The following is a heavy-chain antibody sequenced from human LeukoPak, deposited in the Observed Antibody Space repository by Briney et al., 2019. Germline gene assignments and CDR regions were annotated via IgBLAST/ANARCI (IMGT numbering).Heavy chain of an antibody. V-gene: IGHV4-39*01. CDR3: ARHEGTVTDPYFDY. CDR2: IYYSGIT. Sequence: SETLSLTCTVSGGSISSSSYYWGWIRQPPGKGLEWIGSIYYSGITYYNPSLKSRVTISVDTSKNQFSLKLSSVTAADTAVYYCARHEGTVTDPYFDYWGQGTLVTVSS. CDR1: GGSISSSSYY. J-gene: IGHJ4*02. D-gene: IGHD4-17*01.